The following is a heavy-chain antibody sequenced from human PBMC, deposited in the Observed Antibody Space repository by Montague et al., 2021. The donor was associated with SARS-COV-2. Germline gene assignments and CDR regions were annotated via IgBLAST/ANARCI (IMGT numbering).Heavy chain of an antibody. V-gene: IGHV4-59*13. CDR3: ARGTRCYYDSTYYFDL. CDR1: GGSISTYS. CDR2: AYYSGST. Sequence: SETLSLTCTVSGGSISTYSWSWIRQSPGKGLEWIGCAYYSGSTNYNPSLKSRVTLSIDTSKNQFSLKLISVTAADSAVYFCARGTRCYYDSTYYFDLWGRGTLVTVSS. J-gene: IGHJ2*01. D-gene: IGHD3-22*01.